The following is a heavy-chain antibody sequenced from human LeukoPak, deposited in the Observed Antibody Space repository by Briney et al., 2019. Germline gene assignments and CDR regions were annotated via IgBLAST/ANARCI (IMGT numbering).Heavy chain of an antibody. J-gene: IGHJ4*02. V-gene: IGHV4-30-2*01. CDR3: AREDSSSTSCYADY. D-gene: IGHD2-2*01. CDR1: GGSISSGGYS. CDR2: IYHSGST. Sequence: PSETLSLTCAVSGGSISSGGYSWSWIRQPPGKGLEWIGYIYHSGSTYYNPSLKSRVTISVDRSKNQFSLKLSSVTAADTAVYYCAREDSSSTSCYADYWGQGTLVTVSS.